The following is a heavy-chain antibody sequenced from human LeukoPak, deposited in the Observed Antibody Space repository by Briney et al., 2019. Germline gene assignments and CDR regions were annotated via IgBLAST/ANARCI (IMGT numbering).Heavy chain of an antibody. CDR3: AREASTIVVVPAAKSWFDP. CDR1: GYTFTSYY. D-gene: IGHD2-2*01. J-gene: IGHJ5*02. Sequence: SVKVSCKASGYTFTSYYMHWVRQAPGQGLEWMGGIIPIFGTANYAQKFQGRVTITADESTSTAYMELSSLRSEDTAVYYCAREASTIVVVPAAKSWFDPWGQGTLVTVSS. V-gene: IGHV1-69*13. CDR2: IIPIFGTA.